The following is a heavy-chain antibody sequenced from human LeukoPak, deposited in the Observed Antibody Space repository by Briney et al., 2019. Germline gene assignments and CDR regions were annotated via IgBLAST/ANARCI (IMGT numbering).Heavy chain of an antibody. CDR2: ISGSGGST. CDR3: AKDLYYYDSSGYYQIYYYYYMDV. CDR1: GFTFSSYA. Sequence: GGSLRLSCAASGFTFSSYAMSWVRQAPGKGLEWVSAISGSGGSTYYADSVKGRFTISRDNSKNTLYLQTNSLRAEDTAVYYCAKDLYYYDSSGYYQIYYYYYMDVWGKGTTVTVSS. V-gene: IGHV3-23*01. D-gene: IGHD3-22*01. J-gene: IGHJ6*03.